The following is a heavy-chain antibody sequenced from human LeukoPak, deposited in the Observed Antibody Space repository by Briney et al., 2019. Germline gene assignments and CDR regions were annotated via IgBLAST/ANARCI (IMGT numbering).Heavy chain of an antibody. J-gene: IGHJ4*02. Sequence: GGSLRLSCAASGFTFSSYAMHWVRQAPGKGLEWVAVISYDGSNKYYADSVKGRFTISRDNSKNTLYLQMNSLRAEDTAVYYCARHLISIVVVPAAIGYWGQGTLVTVSS. CDR2: ISYDGSNK. D-gene: IGHD2-2*02. CDR3: ARHLISIVVVPAAIGY. CDR1: GFTFSSYA. V-gene: IGHV3-30-3*01.